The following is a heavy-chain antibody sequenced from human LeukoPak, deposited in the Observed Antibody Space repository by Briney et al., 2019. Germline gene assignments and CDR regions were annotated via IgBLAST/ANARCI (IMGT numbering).Heavy chain of an antibody. CDR3: AKTLRSGYPPVHMDV. J-gene: IGHJ6*03. V-gene: IGHV4-4*07. CDR1: GGSLRSYY. D-gene: IGHD3-3*01. Sequence: SETLSLTCTVSGGSLRSYYWSWIRQPPGKGLEWIGRIYTSGSTNYNPSLKSRVTMSVDTSKNQFSLKLSSVTAADTAVYYCAKTLRSGYPPVHMDVWGKGTTVTVSS. CDR2: IYTSGST.